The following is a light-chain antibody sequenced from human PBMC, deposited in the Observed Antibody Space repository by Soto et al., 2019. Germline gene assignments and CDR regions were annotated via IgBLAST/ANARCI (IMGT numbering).Light chain of an antibody. CDR3: SSYAGSNIVV. CDR1: SSDVGGYNF. Sequence: QSVLTQPPSASGSPGQSVTISCTGTSSDVGGYNFVSWHQQHPGKAPKLMIYEVSERPSGVPDRFSGSKSGNTASLTVSGLQAEDEADYYCSSYAGSNIVVFGGGTKVTVL. CDR2: EVS. V-gene: IGLV2-8*01. J-gene: IGLJ2*01.